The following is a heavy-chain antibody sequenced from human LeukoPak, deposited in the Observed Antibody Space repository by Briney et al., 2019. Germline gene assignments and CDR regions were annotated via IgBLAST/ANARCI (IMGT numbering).Heavy chain of an antibody. V-gene: IGHV3-23*01. CDR3: AKGELGIATTGTSFDF. D-gene: IGHD1-1*01. CDR1: GFTFSSYG. CDR2: ISGSGLRT. J-gene: IGHJ4*02. Sequence: GGSLRLSCVASGFTFSSYGMSWVRQAPGKGLEWVAAISGSGLRTYYIESVKGRFTISRDNPKNTLHLQMNSLRAEDTALYYCAKGELGIATTGTSFDFWGQGTLVTVSS.